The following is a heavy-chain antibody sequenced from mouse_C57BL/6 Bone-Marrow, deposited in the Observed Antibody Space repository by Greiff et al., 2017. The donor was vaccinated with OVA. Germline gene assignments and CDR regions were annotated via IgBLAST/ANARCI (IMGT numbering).Heavy chain of an antibody. V-gene: IGHV5-6*01. J-gene: IGHJ2*01. CDR1: GFTFSSYG. CDR2: ISSGGSYT. CDR3: ARPITAVVDPDYFDY. Sequence: EVKLVESGGDLVKPGGSLKLSCAASGFTFSSYGMSWVRQTPDKRLEWVATISSGGSYTNYPDSVKGRFTISRDNAKNTLYLQISRLKPEDTAMYCCARPITAVVDPDYFDYWGQGTTLTVSS. D-gene: IGHD1-1*01.